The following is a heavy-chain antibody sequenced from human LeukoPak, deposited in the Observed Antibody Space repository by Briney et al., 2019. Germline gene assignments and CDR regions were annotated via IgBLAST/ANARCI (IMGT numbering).Heavy chain of an antibody. Sequence: SETLSLPCTVSGGSFSNYYWSWIRQPPGQGLEWIGYISKSGSTNYNPSLESRVTISVDTSKSQFSLKLRSVTPADTAVYYCASPRGLWFGESSFDYWGQGTLVTVSS. D-gene: IGHD3-10*01. CDR1: GGSFSNYY. J-gene: IGHJ4*02. CDR2: ISKSGST. CDR3: ASPRGLWFGESSFDY. V-gene: IGHV4-59*01.